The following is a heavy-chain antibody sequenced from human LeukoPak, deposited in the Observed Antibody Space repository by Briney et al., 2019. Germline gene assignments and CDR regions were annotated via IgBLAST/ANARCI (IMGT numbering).Heavy chain of an antibody. CDR2: INTNTGNP. D-gene: IGHD3-3*01. Sequence: VASVKVSCKASGYSFSSYVINWVRQAPGQGLEWMGWINTNTGNPTYAQGFTGRFVFSLDTSVSTAYLQISSLKAEDTAVYYCARKPATPNYDFWSGYYGPFDYWGQGTLVTVSS. CDR3: ARKPATPNYDFWSGYYGPFDY. J-gene: IGHJ4*02. CDR1: GYSFSSYV. V-gene: IGHV7-4-1*02.